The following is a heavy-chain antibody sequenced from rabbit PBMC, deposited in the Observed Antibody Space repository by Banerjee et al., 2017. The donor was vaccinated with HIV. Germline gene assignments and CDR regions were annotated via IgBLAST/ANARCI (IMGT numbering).Heavy chain of an antibody. Sequence: QEQLEESGGGLVKPEGSLTLTCKASGFSFSDKEVMCWVRQAPGKGLEWIGCINTITGKTVYATWAKGRFTISRASSTTVFLRMTSLTAADTATYFCARDLPEIIGWNFGFWGPGTLVTVS. V-gene: IGHV1S45*01. CDR2: INTITGKT. D-gene: IGHD1-1*01. CDR1: GFSFSDKEV. J-gene: IGHJ6*01. CDR3: ARDLPEIIGWNFGF.